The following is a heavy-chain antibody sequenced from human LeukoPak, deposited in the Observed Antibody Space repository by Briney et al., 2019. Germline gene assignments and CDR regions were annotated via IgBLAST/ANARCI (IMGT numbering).Heavy chain of an antibody. V-gene: IGHV3-53*01. CDR2: IYSGGNT. D-gene: IGHD1-26*01. CDR1: GFTVSSSY. CDR3: ARGGRAGWSGSYEDSFDI. J-gene: IGHJ3*02. Sequence: GGSLRLSCAASGFTVSSSYMSWVRQAPGKGLEWVSVIYSGGNTYYADSVKGRFTISRDNSKNTLFLQMDSLRADDTAVYYCARGGRAGWSGSYEDSFDIWGQGTMVTVSS.